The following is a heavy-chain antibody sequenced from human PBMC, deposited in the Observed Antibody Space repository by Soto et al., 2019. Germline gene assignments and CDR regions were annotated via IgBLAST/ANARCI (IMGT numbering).Heavy chain of an antibody. Sequence: QGQLVQSVGEVKKPGASLKVSCKASGYNFILHGISWVRQAPGQGLEWMGWISAYNGNTNYAQTFQDRVTMTTDPNXSTVKMELRSLRSDDTAVYYCARVWYDGNSGAFDIWGQGTKVTVSS. CDR1: GYNFILHG. D-gene: IGHD3-10*01. CDR3: ARVWYDGNSGAFDI. CDR2: ISAYNGNT. V-gene: IGHV1-18*01. J-gene: IGHJ3*02.